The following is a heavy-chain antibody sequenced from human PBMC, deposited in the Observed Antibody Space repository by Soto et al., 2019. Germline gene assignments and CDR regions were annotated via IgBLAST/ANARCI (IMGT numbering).Heavy chain of an antibody. CDR2: INPNSGGT. D-gene: IGHD3-16*01. Sequence: QVQLVQSGAEVKKPGASVKVSCKASGYTFTGYYMHWVRQAPGQGLEWMGWINPNSGGTNYAQKFQGWVTMTRDTSVSTAYMELSRLRSDDTAVYYCARADGGEGYYGMDVWGQGTTVTVSS. V-gene: IGHV1-2*04. J-gene: IGHJ6*02. CDR3: ARADGGEGYYGMDV. CDR1: GYTFTGYY.